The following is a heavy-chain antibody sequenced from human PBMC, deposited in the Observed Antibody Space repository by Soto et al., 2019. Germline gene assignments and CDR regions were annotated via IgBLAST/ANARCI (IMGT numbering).Heavy chain of an antibody. CDR3: ASGSSSGDY. V-gene: IGHV4-34*01. Sequence: ETLSLTCAVYGGSFSGYYWSWIRQPPGKGLEWIGEINHSGSTNYNPSLKSRVTISVDTSKNQFSLKLSSVTAADTAVYYCASGSSSGDYWGQGTLVTVSS. CDR1: GGSFSGYY. D-gene: IGHD6-6*01. CDR2: INHSGST. J-gene: IGHJ4*02.